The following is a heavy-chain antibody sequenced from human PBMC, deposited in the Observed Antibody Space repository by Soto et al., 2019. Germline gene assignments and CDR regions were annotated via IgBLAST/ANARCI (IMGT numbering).Heavy chain of an antibody. CDR2: ISGSGGST. Sequence: GGSLRLSCAASGFTFSSYAMSWVRQAPGKGLEWVSAISGSGGSTYYADSVKGRFTISRDNSKNTLYLQMNSLRAEDTAVYYCAKVKRIAARPIPYYYYGMDVWGQGTTVTVSS. J-gene: IGHJ6*02. CDR3: AKVKRIAARPIPYYYYGMDV. D-gene: IGHD6-6*01. CDR1: GFTFSSYA. V-gene: IGHV3-23*01.